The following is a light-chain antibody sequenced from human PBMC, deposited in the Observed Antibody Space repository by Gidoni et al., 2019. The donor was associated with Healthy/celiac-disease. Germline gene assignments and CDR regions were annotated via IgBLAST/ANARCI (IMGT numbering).Light chain of an antibody. J-gene: IGKJ4*01. V-gene: IGKV2-28*01. CDR2: LGS. CDR3: MQALQTPLT. CDR1: QSLLHSNGYNY. Sequence: DIVMTQSTLSLPVTPGEPASISCRSSQSLLHSNGYNYLDWYLQKPGQSPQLLIYLGSNRASGVPDRFSGSVSGTDFTLKISRVEAEYVGVYYCMQALQTPLTFGGGTKVEIK.